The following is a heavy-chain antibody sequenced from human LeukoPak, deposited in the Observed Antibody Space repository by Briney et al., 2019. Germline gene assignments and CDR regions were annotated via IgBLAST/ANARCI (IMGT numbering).Heavy chain of an antibody. CDR2: ISSRSSTI. V-gene: IGHV3-48*01. J-gene: IGHJ4*02. CDR1: GFTFSSYS. CDR3: ARDQPFAVTSLYYFDS. Sequence: GGSLRLSCAASGFTFSSYSMNWVRQAPGKGLEWVSYISSRSSTIYYADSVKGRFAISRDNAKNSLFLQMNSLRAEDTAVYYCARDQPFAVTSLYYFDSWGQGTLVTVSS. D-gene: IGHD4-17*01.